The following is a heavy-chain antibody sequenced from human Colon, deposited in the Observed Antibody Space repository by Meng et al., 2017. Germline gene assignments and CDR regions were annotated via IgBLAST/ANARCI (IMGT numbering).Heavy chain of an antibody. CDR2: IYWDDDK. V-gene: IGHV2-5*02. CDR1: GFSLPTRGVS. J-gene: IGHJ4*02. CDR3: AHSPQGYFDY. Sequence: QITLKETGPALVKPTQTVTLTCTFSGFSLPTRGVSVAWIRQPPGEALEWLALIYWDDDKRYSPSLKNRLAITKDTSKNQVVLTMTNMDPMDTGTYYCAHSPQGYFDYWGPGTLVTVSS.